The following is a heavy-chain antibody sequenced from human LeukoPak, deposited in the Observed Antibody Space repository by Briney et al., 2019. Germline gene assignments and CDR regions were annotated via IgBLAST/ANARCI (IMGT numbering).Heavy chain of an antibody. CDR2: TYYRSKWYN. J-gene: IGHJ6*02. D-gene: IGHD3-22*01. Sequence: SQTLSLTCAISGDSVSSNSAAWNWTRQSPSRGLEWLGRTYYRSKWYNDYAVSVKSRITINPDTSKNQFSLQLNSVTPEDTAVYYCARGGYDSSGYYHEEYYYYGMDVWGQGTTVTVSS. V-gene: IGHV6-1*01. CDR1: GDSVSSNSAA. CDR3: ARGGYDSSGYYHEEYYYYGMDV.